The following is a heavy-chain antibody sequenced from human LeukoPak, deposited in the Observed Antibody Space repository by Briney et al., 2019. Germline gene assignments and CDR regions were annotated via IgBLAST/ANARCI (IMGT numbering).Heavy chain of an antibody. CDR1: GFTVRSYY. CDR3: ARDPQVTAIHDAFDI. D-gene: IGHD2-21*02. V-gene: IGHV3-66*01. Sequence: GGSLRLSCAASGFTVRSYYMSWVRQAPGKGLEWVSVIYSGGSTYYADSVKGRFTISRDISKNTLYLQMNSLRAEDTAVYYCARDPQVTAIHDAFDIGGQGTMVTVSS. J-gene: IGHJ3*02. CDR2: IYSGGST.